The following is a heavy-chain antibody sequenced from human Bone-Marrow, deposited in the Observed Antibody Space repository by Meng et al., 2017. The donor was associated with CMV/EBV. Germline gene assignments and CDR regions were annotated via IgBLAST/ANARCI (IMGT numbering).Heavy chain of an antibody. D-gene: IGHD6-13*01. V-gene: IGHV1-2*02. CDR3: ARAGYSSSIYFDY. J-gene: IGHJ4*02. CDR2: ISPNSGGT. Sequence: ASVKVSCKASGYTFTGYYIHWVRQAPGQGLEWMGWISPNSGGTNYAQKFQGRVTMTRDTSISTAYMELSRLRSDDTAVYYCARAGYSSSIYFDYWGQGTLVTVSS. CDR1: GYTFTGYY.